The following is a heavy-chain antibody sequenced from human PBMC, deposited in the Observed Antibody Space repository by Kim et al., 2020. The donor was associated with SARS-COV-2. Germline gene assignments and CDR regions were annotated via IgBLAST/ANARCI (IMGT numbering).Heavy chain of an antibody. CDR3: ARGLRDFRIAAQNSSFDY. CDR1: GGSFSGYY. D-gene: IGHD6-6*01. V-gene: IGHV4-34*01. Sequence: SETLSLTCAVYGGSFSGYYWSWIRQPPGKGLEWIGEINHSGSTNYNPSLKSRVTISVDTSKNQFSLKLSSVTAADTAVYYCARGLRDFRIAAQNSSFDYWGQGTLVTVSS. CDR2: INHSGST. J-gene: IGHJ4*02.